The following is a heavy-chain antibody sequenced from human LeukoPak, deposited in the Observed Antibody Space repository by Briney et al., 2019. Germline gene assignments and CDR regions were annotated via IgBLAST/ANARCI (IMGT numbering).Heavy chain of an antibody. Sequence: SXETLSLTCTVSGGSISSYYWSWIRQPPGKGLEWIGYIYYGGSTNYNPSLKSRVTISVDTSMNQFSLKLGSVTAADTAVYYCASMVAAAGNYFDYWGQGTLVTVSS. CDR2: IYYGGST. V-gene: IGHV4-59*01. D-gene: IGHD6-13*01. J-gene: IGHJ4*02. CDR1: GGSISSYY. CDR3: ASMVAAAGNYFDY.